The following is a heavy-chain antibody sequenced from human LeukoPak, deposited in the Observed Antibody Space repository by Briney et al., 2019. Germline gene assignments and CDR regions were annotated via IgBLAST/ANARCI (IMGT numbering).Heavy chain of an antibody. J-gene: IGHJ4*02. CDR2: ISGSGGIT. Sequence: PGGSLRLSCAASGFTFSNYAMGWVRQAPGKGLQWLSLISGSGGITYYVDSVKGRFTISRDNSKNTVHLQMSSLRAEDTAIYYCAPDLRGSAWSLDDWGQGTLVTVSS. CDR1: GFTFSNYA. V-gene: IGHV3-23*01. D-gene: IGHD6-13*01. CDR3: APDLRGSAWSLDD.